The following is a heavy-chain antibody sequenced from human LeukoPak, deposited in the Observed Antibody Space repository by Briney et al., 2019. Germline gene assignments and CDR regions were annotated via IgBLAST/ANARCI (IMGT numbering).Heavy chain of an antibody. D-gene: IGHD3-22*01. CDR1: GGTFSRYA. Sequence: SVKVSCKASGGTFSRYAISWVRQAPGRGLEWMGGIIPMFRTANYAQKFQGRVTITADESTSTAYMELTSLRSEDTAVYYCARDATLYDSSAYYYLWWGQGTLVTDSS. CDR2: IIPMFRTA. J-gene: IGHJ4*02. CDR3: ARDATLYDSSAYYYLW. V-gene: IGHV1-69*01.